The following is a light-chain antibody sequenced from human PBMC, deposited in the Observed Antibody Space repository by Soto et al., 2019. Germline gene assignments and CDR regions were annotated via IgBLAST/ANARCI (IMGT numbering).Light chain of an antibody. J-gene: IGKJ1*01. CDR2: GAS. CDR1: QSLSSSY. Sequence: EIELTQSPGTLSLSPGERATLSCRASQSLSSSYLAWYQQKPVQAPRLLLHGASSRATGIPDRFSGSGSGTDFTLTISRLEPEDFAVYYCQQYCRSPETFGQGTKVEIK. CDR3: QQYCRSPET. V-gene: IGKV3-20*01.